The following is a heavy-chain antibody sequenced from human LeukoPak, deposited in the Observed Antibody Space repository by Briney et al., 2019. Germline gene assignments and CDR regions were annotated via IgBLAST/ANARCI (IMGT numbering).Heavy chain of an antibody. V-gene: IGHV4-39*01. CDR1: GGSISSSDDF. CDR3: ARQGYDILTGYIDAFDI. Sequence: SETLSLTCTVSGGSISSSDDFWGWIRQAPGKGLEWIGSISFSGTTYYNPSLQSRVTISIDTSKNQFSLKLRSVTAADTAIYYCARQGYDILTGYIDAFDIWGQGTMVTVSS. J-gene: IGHJ3*02. D-gene: IGHD3-9*01. CDR2: ISFSGTT.